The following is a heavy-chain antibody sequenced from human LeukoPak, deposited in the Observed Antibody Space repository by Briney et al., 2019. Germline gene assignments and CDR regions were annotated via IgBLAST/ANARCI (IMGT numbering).Heavy chain of an antibody. J-gene: IGHJ6*02. Sequence: SETLSLTCTVSGGSISSSSYYWGWIRQPPGKGLEWIGSIYYSGSTYYNPSLKSRVTISVDTSKNQFSLKLSSVTAADTAVYYCASSQGATEDTYYYYGMDVWGQRTTVTVSS. CDR1: GGSISSSSYY. CDR2: IYYSGST. CDR3: ASSQGATEDTYYYYGMDV. V-gene: IGHV4-39*07. D-gene: IGHD1-26*01.